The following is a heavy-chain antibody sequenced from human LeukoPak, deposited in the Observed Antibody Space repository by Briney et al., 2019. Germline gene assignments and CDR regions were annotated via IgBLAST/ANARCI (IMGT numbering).Heavy chain of an antibody. D-gene: IGHD2-2*01. J-gene: IGHJ4*02. CDR1: GFTFSTYA. CDR2: ISASGGT. CDR3: AKEGASVGVPYFDY. Sequence: GGSLRLSCAASGFTFSTYAMSWVRQAPEKGLEWVSGISASGGTHYADSVKGRLTISRDNSKNTLYLQMNSLRGEDTAVYYCAKEGASVGVPYFDYWGQGTLVTVSS. V-gene: IGHV3-23*01.